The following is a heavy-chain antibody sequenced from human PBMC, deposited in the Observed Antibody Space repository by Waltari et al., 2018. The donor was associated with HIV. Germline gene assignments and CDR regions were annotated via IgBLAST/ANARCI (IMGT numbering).Heavy chain of an antibody. J-gene: IGHJ6*02. V-gene: IGHV4-38-2*02. Sequence: QVQLQESGPGLVKPSETLSLTCTVSGYSISSGYYWGWIRQPPGKGLEWIGSIYHSGSTYYNPSLKSRVTISVDTSKNQFSLKLSSVTAADTAVYYCARVSGIQLWFYYYGMDVWGQGTTVTVSS. CDR1: GYSISSGYY. D-gene: IGHD5-18*01. CDR3: ARVSGIQLWFYYYGMDV. CDR2: IYHSGST.